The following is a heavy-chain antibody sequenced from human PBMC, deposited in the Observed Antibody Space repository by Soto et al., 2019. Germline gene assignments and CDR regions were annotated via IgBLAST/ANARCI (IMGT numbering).Heavy chain of an antibody. Sequence: PGGSLRLSCAASGFTFSSYSMNWVRQAPGKGLEWVSYISSSSSTIYYADSVKGRFTISRDNAKNSLYLQMNSLRDEDTAVYYCARDPDRGVIINNWFDPWGQGTLVTVSS. CDR2: ISSSSSTI. CDR3: ARDPDRGVIINNWFDP. J-gene: IGHJ5*02. V-gene: IGHV3-48*02. CDR1: GFTFSSYS. D-gene: IGHD3-10*01.